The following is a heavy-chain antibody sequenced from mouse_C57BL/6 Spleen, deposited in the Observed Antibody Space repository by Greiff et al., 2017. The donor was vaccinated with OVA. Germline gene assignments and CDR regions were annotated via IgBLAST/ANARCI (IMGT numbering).Heavy chain of an antibody. CDR2: INPYNGGT. CDR1: GYTFTDYY. CDR3: ARDVGSPFDY. Sequence: VQLQQSGPVLVKPGASVKMSCKASGYTFTDYYMNWVKQSHGKSLEWIGVINPYNGGTSYNQKFKGKATLTVDKSSSTAYMELNSLTSEDSAVYYCARDVGSPFDYWGQGTTLTVSS. J-gene: IGHJ2*01. V-gene: IGHV1-19*01.